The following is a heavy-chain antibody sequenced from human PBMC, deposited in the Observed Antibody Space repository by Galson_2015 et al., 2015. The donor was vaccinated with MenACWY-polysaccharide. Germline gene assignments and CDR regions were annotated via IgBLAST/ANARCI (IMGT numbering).Heavy chain of an antibody. CDR3: ARDFLSTVTTRPGY. J-gene: IGHJ4*02. V-gene: IGHV1-18*01. CDR1: GYTFPSYG. CDR2: ISVYNGNT. D-gene: IGHD4-17*01. Sequence: SVKVSCKASGYTFPSYGISWVRQAPGQGLEWMGWISVYNGNTKYAQNLQGRVTMTTDTSTSTAYMELRSLRSDDTAVYYCARDFLSTVTTRPGYWGQGTLVTVSS.